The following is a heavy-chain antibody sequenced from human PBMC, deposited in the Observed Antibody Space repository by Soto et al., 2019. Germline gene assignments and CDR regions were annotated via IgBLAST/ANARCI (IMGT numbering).Heavy chain of an antibody. CDR3: AHSRRLSVYEYYYYYYAMDV. J-gene: IGHJ6*02. V-gene: IGHV2-5*02. Sequence: QITVKESGPTLVKPTQTLTLTGTFSGFSLSTSGVGVGWIRQPPGKALEWLALIYWDADKRYSPSLKSRLTFTKDPSKNLVVLTMTNMDPVDTATYYGAHSRRLSVYEYYYYYYAMDVWGQGTTVTGSS. D-gene: IGHD5-12*01. CDR1: GFSLSTSGVG. CDR2: IYWDADK.